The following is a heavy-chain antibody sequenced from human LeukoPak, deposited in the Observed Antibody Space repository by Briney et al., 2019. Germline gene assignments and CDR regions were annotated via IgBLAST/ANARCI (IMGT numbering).Heavy chain of an antibody. CDR3: ASGPRNYYYSGSYHY. Sequence: SETLSLTCGVSGGSFNSDDYYWNWIRQPPGRGLEWIGYIYYGGNTNYSPSLRSRVTISMDTSKNQFSPKVNSVTAADTAVYFCASGPRNYYYSGSYHYWGQGTLVTVSS. CDR1: GGSFNSDDYY. V-gene: IGHV4-61*08. CDR2: IYYGGNT. J-gene: IGHJ4*02. D-gene: IGHD3-10*01.